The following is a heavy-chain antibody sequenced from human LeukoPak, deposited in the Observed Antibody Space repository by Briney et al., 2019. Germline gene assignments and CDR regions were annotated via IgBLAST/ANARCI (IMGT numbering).Heavy chain of an antibody. CDR3: ARGSGFGELLWDFDY. D-gene: IGHD3-10*01. CDR1: GYTFTSYD. CDR2: MNPNSGNT. V-gene: IGHV1-8*01. J-gene: IGHJ4*02. Sequence: ASVKVSCKASGYTFTSYDINWVRQATGQGLEWMGWMNPNSGNTGYAQKLQGRVTMTTDTSTSTAYMELRSLRSDDTAVYYCARGSGFGELLWDFDYWGQGTLVTVSS.